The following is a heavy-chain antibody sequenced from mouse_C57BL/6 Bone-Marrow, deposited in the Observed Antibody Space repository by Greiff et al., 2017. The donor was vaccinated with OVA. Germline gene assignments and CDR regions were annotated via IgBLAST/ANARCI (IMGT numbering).Heavy chain of an antibody. J-gene: IGHJ4*01. CDR2: IDPSDSYT. V-gene: IGHV1-69*01. CDR3: EKEGSSDAMDY. Sequence: VQLQQPGAELVMPGASVKLSCKASGYTFTSYWMHWVKQRPGQGLEWIGEIDPSDSYTNYNQKFKGKSTLTVDKSSSTAYMQLSSLTSEDSAVYYCEKEGSSDAMDYWGQGTSVTVSS. CDR1: GYTFTSYW. D-gene: IGHD1-1*01.